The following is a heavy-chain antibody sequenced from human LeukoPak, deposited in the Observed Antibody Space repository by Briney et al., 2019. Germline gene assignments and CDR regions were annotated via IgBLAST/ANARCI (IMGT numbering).Heavy chain of an antibody. V-gene: IGHV3-9*01. CDR2: ISWNSGSI. CDR3: ARDFLSGTLWY. D-gene: IGHD3-16*01. CDR1: GFIFDDYA. J-gene: IGHJ4*02. Sequence: GRSLRLSCATSGFIFDDYAMHWVRQAPGKGLEWVSGISWNSGSIGYADSVKGRFTISRDNAKNSLYLQMNSLRAEDTAVYYCARDFLSGTLWYWGQGTLVTVSS.